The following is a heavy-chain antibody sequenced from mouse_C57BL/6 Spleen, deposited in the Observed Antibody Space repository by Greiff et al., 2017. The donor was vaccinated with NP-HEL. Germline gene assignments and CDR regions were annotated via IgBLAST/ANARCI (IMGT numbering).Heavy chain of an antibody. V-gene: IGHV1-64*01. J-gene: IGHJ2*01. CDR3: ANPYDGRSGRDY. Sequence: QVQLQQPGAELVKPGASVKLSCKASGYTFTSYWMHWVKQRPGQGLEWIGMIHPNSGGTNYNEQFKGKATLTVDKSSSTAYMQVSSLTSEDSAVFYCANPYDGRSGRDYWGQGTTLTVSS. CDR2: IHPNSGGT. D-gene: IGHD1-1*01. CDR1: GYTFTSYW.